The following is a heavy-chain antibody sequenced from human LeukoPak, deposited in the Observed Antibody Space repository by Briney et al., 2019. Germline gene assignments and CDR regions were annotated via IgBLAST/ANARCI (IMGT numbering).Heavy chain of an antibody. V-gene: IGHV4-59*08. CDR1: GGSISSYY. D-gene: IGHD5-18*01. Sequence: PSETLSLTCTVSGGSISSYYWSWIRQPPGKGLEWIGYIYYSGSTNYNPSLKSRVTISVDTSKNQFSLKLSSVTTADTAVYYCARHPGGYSYGFLDYWGQGTLVTVSS. CDR3: ARHPGGYSYGFLDY. J-gene: IGHJ4*02. CDR2: IYYSGST.